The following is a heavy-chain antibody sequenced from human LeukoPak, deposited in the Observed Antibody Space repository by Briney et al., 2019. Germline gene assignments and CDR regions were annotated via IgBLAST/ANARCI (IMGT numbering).Heavy chain of an antibody. CDR1: GYSFTGYH. J-gene: IGHJ3*01. V-gene: IGHV1-2*02. D-gene: IGHD3-3*01. CDR2: VNPHTGGT. CDR3: AREFSSKLEWLAYVTGDDAFDV. Sequence: ASVKVSCKAFGYSFTGYHLHWVRQAPRQGLEWMGWVNPHTGGTNYARKFQGRVTMTRDTSINTVNMELSRLTSDDTAVYYCAREFSSKLEWLAYVTGDDAFDVWGQGTMITVS.